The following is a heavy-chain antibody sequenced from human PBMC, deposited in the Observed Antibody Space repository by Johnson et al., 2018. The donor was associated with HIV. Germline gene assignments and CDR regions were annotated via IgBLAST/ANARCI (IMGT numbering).Heavy chain of an antibody. CDR1: GFTFSSYW. J-gene: IGHJ3*02. D-gene: IGHD2-21*02. Sequence: EVQLVESGGGLVQPGGSLRLSCAASGFTFSSYWMHWVRQAPGKGLVWVSRINSDGSSTRYADSVKGRFTVSRYNAKNKLYLQMNSLRAEDTAVYYCARGAWSYCGGDWYGYPPDAFDIWGQGTMVTVSS. CDR3: ARGAWSYCGGDWYGYPPDAFDI. CDR2: INSDGSST. V-gene: IGHV3-74*01.